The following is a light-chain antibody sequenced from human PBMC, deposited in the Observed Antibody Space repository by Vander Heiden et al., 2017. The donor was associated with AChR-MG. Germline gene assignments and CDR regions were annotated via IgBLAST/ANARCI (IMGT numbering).Light chain of an antibody. Sequence: QSVFTQPPSVSPAPGLKVPISCSGTSSNIGNNYVSWYQQHPGTAPQLLIYDNDTRPSGIPDRFSGSKSGTSATLGITGRQPADEADYYCGTWYSSLSARVFGTGTKVTVL. CDR3: GTWYSSLSARV. J-gene: IGLJ1*01. CDR2: DND. V-gene: IGLV1-51*01. CDR1: SSNIGNNY.